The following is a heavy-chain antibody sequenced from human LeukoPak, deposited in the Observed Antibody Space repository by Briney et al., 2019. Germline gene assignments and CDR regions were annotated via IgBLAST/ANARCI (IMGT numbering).Heavy chain of an antibody. Sequence: PGGSLRLSHAPSAFTFSPYAMRSVRQAPGEGLEWVSSIIGSGGSTYYADSVKGRFTISRDNSKNTLYLQINSLRGDDKAVYYCERVYGLGGNWFDSWGQGTLVTVSS. J-gene: IGHJ5*01. CDR2: IIGSGGST. D-gene: IGHD3-10*01. CDR1: AFTFSPYA. V-gene: IGHV3-23*01. CDR3: ERVYGLGGNWFDS.